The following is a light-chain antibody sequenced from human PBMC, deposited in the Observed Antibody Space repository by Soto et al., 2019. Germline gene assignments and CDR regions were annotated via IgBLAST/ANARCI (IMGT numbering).Light chain of an antibody. Sequence: QSALTQPPSASGSPGQSVTISCTGTSSDVGGYNYVSWYQQHPGKAPKLMIDEVSKRPSGLPDGFPGSKSGNRASLTVSGLQAEDEAYYYCSSYAGSNNWNFGTGTKLTVL. V-gene: IGLV2-8*01. J-gene: IGLJ1*01. CDR2: EVS. CDR3: SSYAGSNNWN. CDR1: SSDVGGYNY.